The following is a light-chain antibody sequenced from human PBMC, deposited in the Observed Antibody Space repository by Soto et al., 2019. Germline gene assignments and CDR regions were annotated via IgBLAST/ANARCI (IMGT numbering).Light chain of an antibody. CDR1: QSVSSN. CDR2: GAS. J-gene: IGKJ1*01. Sequence: EIVMTQSPVTLSVSPGERATLSCRASQSVSSNLAWYQQKPGQAPRLLIYGASTRATGIPARFSGSGSGTEFTLTISSLQSEDFAVYYCQQYNNWPRTLGQGTKVDIK. V-gene: IGKV3-15*01. CDR3: QQYNNWPRT.